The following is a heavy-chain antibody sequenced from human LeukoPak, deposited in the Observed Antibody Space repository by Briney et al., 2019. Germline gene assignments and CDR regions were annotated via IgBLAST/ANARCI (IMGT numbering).Heavy chain of an antibody. D-gene: IGHD3-10*01. J-gene: IGHJ4*02. Sequence: TSETLSLTCTVSGGSISSYYWSWIRQTPGKGLEWIGTIYYTGSTYFNPSLKSRASISLDTSKNQFSLRLNSVTAADTAVYYCAREDGSGTYYRDYWGQGTPVAVSS. CDR1: GGSISSYY. CDR3: AREDGSGTYYRDY. CDR2: IYYTGST. V-gene: IGHV4-59*12.